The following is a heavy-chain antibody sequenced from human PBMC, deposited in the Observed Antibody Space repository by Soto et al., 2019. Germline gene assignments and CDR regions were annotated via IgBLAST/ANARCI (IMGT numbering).Heavy chain of an antibody. CDR1: GGTFSGYA. D-gene: IGHD3-16*02. CDR2: IIPIFGTA. J-gene: IGHJ4*02. V-gene: IGHV1-69*13. CDR3: ATLLGDLTWGSYRSTRDY. Sequence: SVKVSCKASGGTFSGYAISWVRQAPGQGLEWMGGIIPIFGTANYAQKFQGRVTITADESTSTAYMELSSLRSEDTAVYYCATLLGDLTWGSYRSTRDYWGQGTLVTVS.